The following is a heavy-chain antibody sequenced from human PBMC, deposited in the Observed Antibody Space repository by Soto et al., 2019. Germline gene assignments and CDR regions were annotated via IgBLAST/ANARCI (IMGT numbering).Heavy chain of an antibody. V-gene: IGHV3-66*01. CDR3: ARDSSSWYSPSWYFDL. Sequence: EVQLVESGGGLVQPGGSLRLSCAASGLTVSSNYMSWVRQAPGKGLEWVSVIYTSGNTNYADSVKGRFTISRDNAKNTLYVQMNSLRAEDTAVYYCARDSSSWYSPSWYFDLWGRGALVTVSS. CDR2: IYTSGNT. CDR1: GLTVSSNY. D-gene: IGHD6-13*01. J-gene: IGHJ2*01.